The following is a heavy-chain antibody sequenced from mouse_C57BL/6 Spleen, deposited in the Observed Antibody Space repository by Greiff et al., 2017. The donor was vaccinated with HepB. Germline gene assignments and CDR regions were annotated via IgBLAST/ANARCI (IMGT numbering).Heavy chain of an antibody. D-gene: IGHD2-3*01. J-gene: IGHJ4*01. CDR3: ARIDGSYYYAMDY. V-gene: IGHV1-53*01. Sequence: QVQLKHPGTELVKPGASVKLSCKASGYTFTSYWMHWVKQRPGQGLEWIGNINPSNGGTNYNEKFKSKATLTVDKSSSTAYMQLSSLTSEDSAVYYCARIDGSYYYAMDYWGQGTSVTVSS. CDR2: INPSNGGT. CDR1: GYTFTSYW.